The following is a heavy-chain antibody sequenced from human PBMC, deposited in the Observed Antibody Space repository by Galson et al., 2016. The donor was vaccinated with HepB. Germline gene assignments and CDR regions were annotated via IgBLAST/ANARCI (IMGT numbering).Heavy chain of an antibody. CDR2: IYHSESS. V-gene: IGHV4-4*02. J-gene: IGHJ5*02. Sequence: ETLSLTCGVSGVSISSSNWWTWVRQTPGKGFEWIGDIYHSESSNRNPSLRSRATLSLDKSRNQFSLTLHSVTAADTAVYYCAAAPVNRGVPKWFDAWGQGALVTVSS. D-gene: IGHD3-10*01. CDR3: AAAPVNRGVPKWFDA. CDR1: GVSISSSNW.